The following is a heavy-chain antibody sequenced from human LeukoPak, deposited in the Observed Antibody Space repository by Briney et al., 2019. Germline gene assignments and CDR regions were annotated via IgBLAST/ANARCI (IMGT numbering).Heavy chain of an antibody. CDR1: GGSISSYY. J-gene: IGHJ3*02. CDR3: ARDDAFDI. V-gene: IGHV4-59*01. CDR2: IYYSGST. Sequence: SETLSLTCTVSGGSISSYYWSWIRQPPGKGLEWIGYIYYSGSTNYNPSLKSRVTISVDTSKNQFSLKLSSVTAADTAVYYCARDDAFDIWGQGKMVTVSS.